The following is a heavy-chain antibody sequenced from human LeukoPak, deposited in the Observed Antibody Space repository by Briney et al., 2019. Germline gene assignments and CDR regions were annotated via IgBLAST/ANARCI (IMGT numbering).Heavy chain of an antibody. D-gene: IGHD5-18*01. V-gene: IGHV4-30-4*01. CDR2: IYYSGST. CDR1: GGSISSGDYY. Sequence: SETLSLTCTVSGGSISSGDYYWSWIRQPPGKGLEWIGYIYYSGSTYYNPSLKSRVTISVDTSKNQFSLKLSSVTAADTAVYYCARAYSYGTAFDYWGQGTLVTVSS. CDR3: ARAYSYGTAFDY. J-gene: IGHJ4*02.